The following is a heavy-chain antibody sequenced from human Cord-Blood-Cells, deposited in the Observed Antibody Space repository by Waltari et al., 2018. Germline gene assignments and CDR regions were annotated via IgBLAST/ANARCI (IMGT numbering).Heavy chain of an antibody. CDR1: GGSISSSSYY. Sequence: QLQLQESGPGLVKPSETLSLTCTVSGGSISSSSYYWGWIRQPPGKGLEWIGSSYYSGSTYYNPSLKSRVTISVDTSKNQFSLKLSSVTAADTAVYYCARVGITVPDYWGQGTLVTVSS. CDR2: SYYSGST. J-gene: IGHJ4*02. V-gene: IGHV4-39*01. D-gene: IGHD3-16*01. CDR3: ARVGITVPDY.